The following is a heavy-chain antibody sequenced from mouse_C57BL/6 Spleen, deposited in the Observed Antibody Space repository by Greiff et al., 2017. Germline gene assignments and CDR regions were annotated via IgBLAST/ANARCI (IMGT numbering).Heavy chain of an antibody. V-gene: IGHV1-55*01. CDR2: IYPGSGST. D-gene: IGHD2-4*01. CDR1: GYTFTSYW. Sequence: QVQLQQPGAELVKPGASVKMSCKASGYTFTSYWITWVKQRPGQGLAWIGDIYPGSGSTNYNEKFKSKATLTVDTSSSTAYMQLSSLTSEDSAVYYCARRGYYDYDRSFAYWGQGTLVTVSA. J-gene: IGHJ3*01. CDR3: ARRGYYDYDRSFAY.